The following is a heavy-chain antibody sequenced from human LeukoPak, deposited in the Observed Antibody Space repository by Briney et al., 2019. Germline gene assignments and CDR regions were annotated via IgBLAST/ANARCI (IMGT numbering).Heavy chain of an antibody. CDR3: ARLSSSDWQRFDY. CDR1: GYTFTSYY. Sequence: ASVKVSCKASGYTFTSYYMHWVRQAPGQGLEWMGWINPNSGGTNYAQKFQGRVTMTRDTSISTAYLQWSSLKASDTAMYHCARLSSSDWQRFDYWGQGTLVTVSS. D-gene: IGHD6-19*01. CDR2: INPNSGGT. V-gene: IGHV1-2*02. J-gene: IGHJ4*02.